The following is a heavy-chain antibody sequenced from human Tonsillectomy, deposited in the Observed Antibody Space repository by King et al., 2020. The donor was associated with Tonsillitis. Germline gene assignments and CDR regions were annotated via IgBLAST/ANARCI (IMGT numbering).Heavy chain of an antibody. D-gene: IGHD7-27*01. CDR1: GGAVTNYY. CDR2: MSATGTT. J-gene: IGHJ5*02. V-gene: IGHV4-4*07. Sequence: VQLQESGPGLVKPSETLSLTCNVSGGAVTNYYWTWIRQPAGKGLEWIGRMSATGTTNYNPTLKSRVTMSVDMSINQFSLKMTSVTAADTAVYYCARETGCYRWLDPWGQGTLVTVSS. CDR3: ARETGCYRWLDP.